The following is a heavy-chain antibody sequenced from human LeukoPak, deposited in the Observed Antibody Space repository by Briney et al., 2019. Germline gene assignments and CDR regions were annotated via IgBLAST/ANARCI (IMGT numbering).Heavy chain of an antibody. CDR3: ARSVPDYTRFDY. CDR1: GFTFSDYA. Sequence: GGSLRLSCVASGFTFSDYAMNWVRQALGKGLEWVSTFKTNSGQVYHAESVRGRFTISRDNSKNTVYLQMSSLRAEDTALYYCARSVPDYTRFDYWGQGALVTVSP. CDR2: FKTNSGQV. D-gene: IGHD4-11*01. J-gene: IGHJ4*02. V-gene: IGHV3-23*01.